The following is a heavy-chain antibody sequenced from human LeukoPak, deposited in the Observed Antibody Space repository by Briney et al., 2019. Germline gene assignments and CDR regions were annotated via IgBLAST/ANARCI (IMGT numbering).Heavy chain of an antibody. V-gene: IGHV3-7*01. CDR2: IKQDGIEK. CDR3: ARDWGGENDY. Sequence: DCVSNIKQDGIEKSYVDSWKGRFTIYREKAKNSLYLQMDSLRAEDTAVYYCARDWGGENDYWGQGTLVTVSS. D-gene: IGHD3-10*01. J-gene: IGHJ4*02.